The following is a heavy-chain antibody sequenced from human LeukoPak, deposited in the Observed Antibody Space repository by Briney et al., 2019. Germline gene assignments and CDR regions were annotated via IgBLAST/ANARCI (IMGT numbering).Heavy chain of an antibody. V-gene: IGHV3-23*01. D-gene: IGHD2-21*01. J-gene: IGHJ4*02. CDR2: ISGSGDST. CDR1: GFRFSYNA. CDR3: AKTAMIKVIATSYPKGLNY. Sequence: PGGSLRLSCAASGFRFSYNAMNWVRQAPGKGLEWVSGISGSGDSTYYADPVRGRFTISRDNSKETVYLQMTSLRADDTAVYYCAKTAMIKVIATSYPKGLNYWGQGALVIVSS.